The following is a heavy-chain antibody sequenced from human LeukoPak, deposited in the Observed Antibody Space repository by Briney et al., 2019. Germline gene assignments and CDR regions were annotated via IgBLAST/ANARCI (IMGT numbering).Heavy chain of an antibody. Sequence: GGSLRLSCAASGFTFSSYGMHWVRQAPGKGLEWGAVISYDGSNKYYADSVKGRFTISRDNSKNTLYLQMNSLRAEDTAVYYCAKDRPTVSNWFDPWGQGTLVTVSS. CDR1: GFTFSSYG. V-gene: IGHV3-30*18. CDR2: ISYDGSNK. D-gene: IGHD4-17*01. J-gene: IGHJ5*02. CDR3: AKDRPTVSNWFDP.